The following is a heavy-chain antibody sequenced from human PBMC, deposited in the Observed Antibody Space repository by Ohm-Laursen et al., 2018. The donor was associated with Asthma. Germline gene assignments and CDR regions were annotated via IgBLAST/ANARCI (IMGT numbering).Heavy chain of an antibody. CDR3: ARDGRLRGSFDY. D-gene: IGHD3-10*01. V-gene: IGHV4-31*02. Sequence: SQTLSLTWTVSGGSISSGHYYWTWIRQRPGTGLEWIGNIHYSGTTIYTPSLESRLTISLDTSKNQFSLNLSSVTAADTALYFCARDGRLRGSFDYWGQGNLVTVSS. CDR1: GGSISSGHYY. CDR2: IHYSGTT. J-gene: IGHJ4*02.